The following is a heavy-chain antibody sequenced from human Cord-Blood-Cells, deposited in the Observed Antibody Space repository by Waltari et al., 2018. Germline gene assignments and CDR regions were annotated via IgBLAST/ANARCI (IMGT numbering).Heavy chain of an antibody. V-gene: IGHV4-38-2*01. J-gene: IGHJ4*02. D-gene: IGHD2-15*01. CDR3: ARVGTVVTPALYDY. CDR2: IYHSGST. Sequence: QVQLQESGPGLVKPSETLSLTCAVSGYSISSGYYWGWIRQPPGKGLEWIGSIYHSGSTYYNPSLKSRVTISGDTSKNQFSLKLSSVTAADTAVYYCARVGTVVTPALYDYWGQGTLVTVSS. CDR1: GYSISSGYY.